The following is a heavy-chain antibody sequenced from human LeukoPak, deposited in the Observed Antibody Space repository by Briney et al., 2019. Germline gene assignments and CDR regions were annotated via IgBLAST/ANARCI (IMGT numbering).Heavy chain of an antibody. V-gene: IGHV4-31*03. CDR2: IYYSGST. Sequence: TLSLTCTVSGGSITSSSYYWGWIRQHPGKGLEWIGYIYYSGSTYYNPSLKSRVTISVDTSKNQFSLKLSSVTAADTAVYYCASRSGDFDYWGQGTLVTVSS. D-gene: IGHD3-10*01. CDR1: GGSITSSSYY. J-gene: IGHJ4*02. CDR3: ASRSGDFDY.